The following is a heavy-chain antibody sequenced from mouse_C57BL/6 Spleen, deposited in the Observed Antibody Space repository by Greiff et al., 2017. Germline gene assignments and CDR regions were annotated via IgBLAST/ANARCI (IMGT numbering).Heavy chain of an antibody. CDR1: GYSFTGYY. CDR2: INPSTGGT. CDR3: AREGYYGSKFAY. J-gene: IGHJ3*01. D-gene: IGHD1-1*01. Sequence: EVQLQQSGPELVKPGASVKISCKASGYSFTGYYMNWVKQSPEKSLEWIGEINPSTGGTTYNQKFKAKATLTVDKSSSTAYMHLKSLTSEDSAVYYCAREGYYGSKFAYWGQVTLVTVSA. V-gene: IGHV1-42*01.